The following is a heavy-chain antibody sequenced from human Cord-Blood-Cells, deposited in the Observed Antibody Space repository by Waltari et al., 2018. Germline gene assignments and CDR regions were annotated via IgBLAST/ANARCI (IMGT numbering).Heavy chain of an antibody. J-gene: IGHJ5*02. Sequence: QLQLQESGPGLVKPSETLSLTCTVSGGSISSSSYYWGWLRQPPGRGLEWIGSIYYSGSTYYSPPLKSRVTISVDTSKNQFSLKLSSVTAADTAVYYCARQVWYGSGSYYNWFDPWGQGTLVTVSS. CDR2: IYYSGST. V-gene: IGHV4-39*01. D-gene: IGHD3-10*01. CDR1: GGSISSSSYY. CDR3: ARQVWYGSGSYYNWFDP.